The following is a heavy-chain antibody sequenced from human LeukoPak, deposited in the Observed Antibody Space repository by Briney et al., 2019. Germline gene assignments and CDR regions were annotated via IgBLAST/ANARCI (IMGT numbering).Heavy chain of an antibody. Sequence: PGGSLRLSCAASGFTFSSYAMHWVRQAPGKGLEWVAVISYDGSNKYYADSVKGRFTISRDNAKNSLYLQMNSLRAEDTAVYYCARHGATVTSIDYWGQGTLVTVSS. CDR3: ARHGATVTSIDY. CDR1: GFTFSSYA. D-gene: IGHD4-17*01. J-gene: IGHJ4*02. CDR2: ISYDGSNK. V-gene: IGHV3-30*04.